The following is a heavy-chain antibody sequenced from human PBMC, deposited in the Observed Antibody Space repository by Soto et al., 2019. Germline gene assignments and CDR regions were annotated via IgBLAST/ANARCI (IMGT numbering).Heavy chain of an antibody. J-gene: IGHJ4*02. Sequence: SETLSLTCAVYGGSFSGYYWGWIRQPPGKGLEWIGSIYYSGSAYYNPSLRSRVTISVDTSKNQFSLKLTSVTAADTAVYYCARLGESSLKFDSWGQGTLVTVSS. D-gene: IGHD2-2*01. CDR1: GGSFSGYY. V-gene: IGHV4-39*01. CDR3: ARLGESSLKFDS. CDR2: IYYSGSA.